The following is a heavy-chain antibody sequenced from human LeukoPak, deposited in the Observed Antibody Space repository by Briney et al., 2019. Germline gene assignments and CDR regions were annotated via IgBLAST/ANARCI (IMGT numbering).Heavy chain of an antibody. CDR3: ARTETTVTPFDY. V-gene: IGHV1-46*01. Sequence: ASVKVSRKASGYTFTSYYMHWVRQAPGQGLEWMGIINPSGGSTSYAQKFQGRVTMTRDTSTSTVYMELSSLRSEDTAVYYCARTETTVTPFDYWGQGTLVTVSS. CDR2: INPSGGST. J-gene: IGHJ4*02. D-gene: IGHD4-11*01. CDR1: GYTFTSYY.